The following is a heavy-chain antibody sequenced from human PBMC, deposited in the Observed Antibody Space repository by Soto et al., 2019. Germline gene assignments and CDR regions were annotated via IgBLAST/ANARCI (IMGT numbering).Heavy chain of an antibody. CDR3: ARVDILTVHGCMDV. J-gene: IGHJ6*02. D-gene: IGHD3-9*01. V-gene: IGHV4-30-4*01. Sequence: PSETLSLTCIVSGDSIRSGNHYWSWVRQTPGKGLEWIGYIYYSGSTYYSPSLKSRVTISVDTSKNQFSLKLSSVTAADTAVYYCARVDILTVHGCMDVWGQGTTVTVSS. CDR1: GDSIRSGNHY. CDR2: IYYSGST.